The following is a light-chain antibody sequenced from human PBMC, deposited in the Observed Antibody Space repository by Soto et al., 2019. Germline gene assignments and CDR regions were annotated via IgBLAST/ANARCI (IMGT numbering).Light chain of an antibody. CDR1: SSNIGTIT. CDR2: GDN. J-gene: IGLJ3*02. CDR3: ALWDDSLHNWV. Sequence: QLVLAQPPSASGTPGQRVTISCSGSSSNIGTITVNWYQHLPGTAHKLLIYGDNQRPSGVPDRFSGSKSGTSASLAINGLQSEDEADYYCALWDDSLHNWVFGGGTQLTVL. V-gene: IGLV1-44*01.